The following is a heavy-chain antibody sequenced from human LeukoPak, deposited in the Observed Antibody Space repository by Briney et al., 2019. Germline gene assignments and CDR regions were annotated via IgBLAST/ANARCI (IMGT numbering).Heavy chain of an antibody. J-gene: IGHJ4*02. Sequence: PSETLSLTCTVSGGSMSSYYWSWIRQPPGKQLEWMGYIYYSGSTTYSPSLKSRVTISVDTSKNEFSLKLSSVTAADTAVYYCARYGLIRGFEYWGQGTLVTVSS. CDR1: GGSMSSYY. V-gene: IGHV4-59*01. CDR3: ARYGLIRGFEY. D-gene: IGHD3-16*01. CDR2: IYYSGST.